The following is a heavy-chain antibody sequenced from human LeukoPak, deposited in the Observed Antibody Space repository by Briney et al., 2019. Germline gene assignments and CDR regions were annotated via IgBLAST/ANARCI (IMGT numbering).Heavy chain of an antibody. J-gene: IGHJ4*02. D-gene: IGHD3-3*01. V-gene: IGHV3-49*03. CDR3: TRATIFGVVSSY. Sequence: LSLTCAVYGGSFSGYYWSWFRQAPGKGLEWVGFIRSKAYGGTTEYAASVKGRFTISRDDSKSIAYLQMNSLKTEDTAVYYCTRATIFGVVSSYWGQGTLVTVSS. CDR2: IRSKAYGGTT. CDR1: GGSFSGYY.